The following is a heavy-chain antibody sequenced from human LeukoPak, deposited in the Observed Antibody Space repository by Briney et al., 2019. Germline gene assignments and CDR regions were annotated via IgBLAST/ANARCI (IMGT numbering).Heavy chain of an antibody. D-gene: IGHD1-26*01. Sequence: GASVRVSCKASGGTFSSYAISWVRQAPGQGLEGMGWINPNSGGTNYAQKFQGRVTMTRDTSISTAYMELSRLRSDDTAVYYCARGIVGIDDYWGQGTLVTVSP. V-gene: IGHV1-2*02. CDR1: GGTFSSYA. CDR3: ARGIVGIDDY. CDR2: INPNSGGT. J-gene: IGHJ4*02.